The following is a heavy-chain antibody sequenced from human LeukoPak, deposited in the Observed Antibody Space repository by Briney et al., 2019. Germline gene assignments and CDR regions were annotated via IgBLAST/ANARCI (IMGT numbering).Heavy chain of an antibody. D-gene: IGHD2-2*01. CDR2: INHSGST. CDR1: GGSFSGYY. V-gene: IGHV4-34*01. J-gene: IGHJ4*02. CDR3: ARGRGGIYCSSTSCYYLDY. Sequence: SETLSLTCAVYGGSFSGYYWSWIRQPPGKGLEWIGEINHSGSTNYNPSLKSRVTISVDTSKNQFSLKLSSVTAADTAVYYCARGRGGIYCSSTSCYYLDYWGQGTLVTVSS.